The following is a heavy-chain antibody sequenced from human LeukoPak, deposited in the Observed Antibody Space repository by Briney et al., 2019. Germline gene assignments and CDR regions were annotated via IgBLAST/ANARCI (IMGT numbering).Heavy chain of an antibody. Sequence: ASVKVSCKASGYTFTSYDINWVRQATGQGLEWMGWMNPNSGNTGYAQKFQGRVSMTRDTSIVTAYMELTGLRFEDTAVYYCVRSRGPYQASPLFDYWGQGTLVTVSS. CDR2: MNPNSGNT. CDR3: VRSRGPYQASPLFDY. V-gene: IGHV1-8*01. CDR1: GYTFTSYD. D-gene: IGHD2-2*01. J-gene: IGHJ4*02.